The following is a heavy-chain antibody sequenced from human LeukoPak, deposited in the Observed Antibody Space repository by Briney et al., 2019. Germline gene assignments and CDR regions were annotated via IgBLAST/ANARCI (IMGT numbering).Heavy chain of an antibody. CDR2: FDPEDGET. V-gene: IGHV1-24*01. Sequence: SETVSCKVSGYTLTELSMHWVRQAAGKGLEWVGGFDPEDGETIYAQKFQGRVTMTEDTSTDTAYMELSSLRSEDTAVYYCARGYGDFRVEGRYFHSWGQGTLVTVSS. J-gene: IGHJ4*02. D-gene: IGHD4-17*01. CDR1: GYTLTELS. CDR3: ARGYGDFRVEGRYFHS.